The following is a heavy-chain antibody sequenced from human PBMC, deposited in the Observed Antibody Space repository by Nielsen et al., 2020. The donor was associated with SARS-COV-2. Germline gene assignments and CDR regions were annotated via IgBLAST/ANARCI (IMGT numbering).Heavy chain of an antibody. CDR2: INAGNGNT. CDR3: ARDVTHYYDSSGYYSSYISAHWFDP. D-gene: IGHD3-22*01. Sequence: ASAKLPCKASRYTFTSYAMHWVRQALGQRLEWMGWINAGNGNTKYSQKFQGRVTITRDTSASTAYMELSSLRSEDTAVYYCARDVTHYYDSSGYYSSYISAHWFDPWGQGTLVTVSS. CDR1: RYTFTSYA. V-gene: IGHV1-3*01. J-gene: IGHJ5*02.